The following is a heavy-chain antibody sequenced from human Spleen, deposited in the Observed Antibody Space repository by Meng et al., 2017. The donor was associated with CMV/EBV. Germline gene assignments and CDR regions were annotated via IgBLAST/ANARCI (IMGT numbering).Heavy chain of an antibody. J-gene: IGHJ4*02. D-gene: IGHD2-8*01. CDR3: VRERFTNGVRFDY. CDR1: GFTFSSSA. Sequence: GGSLRLSCTGSGFTFSSSAMHWVRQAPGKGLEWVAVISYDGSNKYNADSVKGRFTISRDNSKNTLYLQMNSLRAEDTAVYYCVRERFTNGVRFDYWGQGTLVTVSS. CDR2: ISYDGSNK. V-gene: IGHV3-30-3*01.